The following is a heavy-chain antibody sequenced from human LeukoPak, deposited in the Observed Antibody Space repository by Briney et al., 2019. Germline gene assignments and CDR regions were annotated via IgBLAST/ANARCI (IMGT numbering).Heavy chain of an antibody. CDR3: ARDVSGGWYPLYYFDY. D-gene: IGHD6-19*01. J-gene: IGHJ4*02. V-gene: IGHV1-69*13. Sequence: SVKVSCKASGGTFSSYAISWVRQAPGQGLEWMGGIIPIFGTANYAQKFQGRVTITADESTSTAYMELSSLRSEDTAVYYCARDVSGGWYPLYYFDYWGQGTLVTVSS. CDR2: IIPIFGTA. CDR1: GGTFSSYA.